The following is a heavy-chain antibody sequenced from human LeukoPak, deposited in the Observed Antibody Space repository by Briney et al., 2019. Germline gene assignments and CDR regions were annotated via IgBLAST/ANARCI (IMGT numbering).Heavy chain of an antibody. J-gene: IGHJ4*02. CDR2: IYYSGNS. Sequence: SETLSLTCTVSGGSISSYYWSWIRHPPGKGLEWIGYIYYSGNSNYNPSLKSRVTISADTSKNEFSLKLSSVTAADTAVYYCATRSTGVAATFDSWGQGALVTVSS. V-gene: IGHV4-59*01. CDR1: GGSISSYY. CDR3: ATRSTGVAATFDS. D-gene: IGHD2-15*01.